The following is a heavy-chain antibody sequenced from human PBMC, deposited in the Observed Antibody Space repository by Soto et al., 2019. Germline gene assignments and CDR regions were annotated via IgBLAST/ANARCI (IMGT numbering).Heavy chain of an antibody. CDR1: GFTFSSYA. V-gene: IGHV3-23*01. CDR3: AKNVDTAMAKFRGYNWFDP. D-gene: IGHD5-18*01. Sequence: GGSLRLSCAASGFTFSSYAMSWVRQAPGKGLEWVSAISGSGGSTYYADSVKGRFTISRDNSKNTLYLQMNSLRAEDTAVYYCAKNVDTAMAKFRGYNWFDPWGQGTLVTVSS. CDR2: ISGSGGST. J-gene: IGHJ5*02.